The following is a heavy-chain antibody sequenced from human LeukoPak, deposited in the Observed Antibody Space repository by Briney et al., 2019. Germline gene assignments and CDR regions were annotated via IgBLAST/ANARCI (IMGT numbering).Heavy chain of an antibody. CDR1: GGSISSGGYY. Sequence: PSQTLSLTCTVSGGSISSGGYYWSWIRQHPGKGLEWIGYIYYSGSTYCNPSLKSRVTISVDTSKNQFSLKLSSVTAADTAVYYCARERLIRTFDIWGQGTMVTVSS. CDR2: IYYSGST. V-gene: IGHV4-31*03. D-gene: IGHD3-22*01. J-gene: IGHJ3*02. CDR3: ARERLIRTFDI.